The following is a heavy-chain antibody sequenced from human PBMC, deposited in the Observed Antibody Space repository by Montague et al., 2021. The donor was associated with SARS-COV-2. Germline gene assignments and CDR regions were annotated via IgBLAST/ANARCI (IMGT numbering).Heavy chain of an antibody. CDR2: IWYDGSNQ. V-gene: IGHV3-33*08. D-gene: IGHD3-10*01. CDR3: AREYSAPRWFGEYNRYGMDV. Sequence: SLSLSCAASGFTFSSYDMHWVRQAPGKGLEWVAVIWYDGSNQYYGDSVXGRFTVSRDNSKNTLYLQMNSLRAEDTAVYYCAREYSAPRWFGEYNRYGMDVWGQGTTVTVSS. CDR1: GFTFSSYD. J-gene: IGHJ6*02.